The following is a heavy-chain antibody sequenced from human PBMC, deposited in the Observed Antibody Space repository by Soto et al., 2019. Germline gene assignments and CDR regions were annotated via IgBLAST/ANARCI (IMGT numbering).Heavy chain of an antibody. Sequence: QLQLQESGSGLVKPSQTLSLTCAVSGGSISSGGYSWSWIRQPPGKGLEWIGYIYHSGSTYYNPSLRRRVTTSDYGSKNQYSQKLSSVADAEAAEYCGARAIGSFGDLLEEYCFDYWGQGTLVTVSS. CDR1: GGSISSGGYS. J-gene: IGHJ4*02. D-gene: IGHD3-10*01. V-gene: IGHV4-30-2*01. CDR2: IYHSGST. CDR3: ARAIGSFGDLLEEYCFDY.